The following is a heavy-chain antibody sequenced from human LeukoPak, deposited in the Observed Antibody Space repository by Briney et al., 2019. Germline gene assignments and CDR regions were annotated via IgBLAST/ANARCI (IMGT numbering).Heavy chain of an antibody. V-gene: IGHV3-11*04. CDR3: ARVGWVLRYAFDI. CDR1: GLTISNNF. D-gene: IGHD3-16*01. Sequence: PGGSLRLSCAASGLTISNNFMGWVRQAPGKGLEWVSHISSRGSTIYYADSVKGRFTISRDNAKNSLYLQMNSLRAEDTAVYYCARVGWVLRYAFDIWGQGTMVTVSS. CDR2: ISSRGSTI. J-gene: IGHJ3*02.